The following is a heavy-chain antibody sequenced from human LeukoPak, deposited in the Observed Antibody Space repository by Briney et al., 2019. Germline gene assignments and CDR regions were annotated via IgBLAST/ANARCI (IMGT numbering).Heavy chain of an antibody. CDR1: GYTFTGYY. D-gene: IGHD6-6*01. CDR3: ARGGSIAARPFQGYFDY. V-gene: IGHV1-2*02. J-gene: IGHJ4*02. CDR2: NNPNSGGT. Sequence: GASVKVSCKASGYTFTGYYMHWVRQAPGQGLEWMGWNNPNSGGTNYAQKFQGRVTMTRDTSISTAYMELSRLRSDDTAVYYCARGGSIAARPFQGYFDYWGQGTLVTVSS.